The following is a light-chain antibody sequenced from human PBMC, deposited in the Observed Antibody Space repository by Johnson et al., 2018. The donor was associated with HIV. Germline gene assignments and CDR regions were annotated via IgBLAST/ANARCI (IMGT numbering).Light chain of an antibody. J-gene: IGLJ1*01. Sequence: QSVLTQPPSVSAAPGQKVIISCSGSSSNIGKNYVSWYQQVPGTAPKLLIYDNNKRPSGIPDRFSGSKSGTSATLGITGLPTGDEADYYCGTWDSSLSAEVFGTGTKVTVL. CDR3: GTWDSSLSAEV. CDR2: DNN. V-gene: IGLV1-51*01. CDR1: SSNIGKNY.